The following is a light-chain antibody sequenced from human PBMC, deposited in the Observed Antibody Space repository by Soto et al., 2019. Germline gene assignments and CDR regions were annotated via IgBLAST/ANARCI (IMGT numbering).Light chain of an antibody. Sequence: QSALTQPASVSGSPGQSITISCTGTSSDVGGYNYVSWYQQHPDKVPKLMIYEVSNRPSGVSNRFSGSKSGNTASLTISGLQAEDEADYYCSSYTSSSTVVFGGGTKLTVL. CDR1: SSDVGGYNY. J-gene: IGLJ2*01. CDR3: SSYTSSSTVV. V-gene: IGLV2-14*01. CDR2: EVS.